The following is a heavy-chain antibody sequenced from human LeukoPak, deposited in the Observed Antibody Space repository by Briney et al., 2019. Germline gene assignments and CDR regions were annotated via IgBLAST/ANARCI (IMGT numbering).Heavy chain of an antibody. CDR2: IYYSGST. J-gene: IGHJ4*02. D-gene: IGHD4-17*01. CDR3: ARGTTVATLFDC. CDR1: GGSISSYY. Sequence: SETLSLTCTVSGGSISSYYWSWIRQPPGKGLEWIGYIYYSGSTNYNPSLKSRVTISVDTSKNQFSLKLSSVTAADTAVYYCARGTTVATLFDCWGQGTLVTVSS. V-gene: IGHV4-59*01.